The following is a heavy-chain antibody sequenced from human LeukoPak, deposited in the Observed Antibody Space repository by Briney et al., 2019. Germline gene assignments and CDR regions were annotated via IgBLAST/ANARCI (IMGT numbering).Heavy chain of an antibody. CDR2: FSYDRSNS. CDR3: ARSPTAINGYFDP. V-gene: IGHV3-33*05. Sequence: PGGSLRLSCAESRFTFGSYVLHWVRQAPGKGLEWAAIFSYDRSNSYYADSVKGRFAISRAISKNSLYVQMNSLRAEDTTMYCCARSPTAINGYFDPWGQGTLVTVSS. CDR1: RFTFGSYV. J-gene: IGHJ5*02. D-gene: IGHD2-2*01.